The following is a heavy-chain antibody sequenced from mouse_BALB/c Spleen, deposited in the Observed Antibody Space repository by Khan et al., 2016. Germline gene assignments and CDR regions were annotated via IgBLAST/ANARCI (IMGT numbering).Heavy chain of an antibody. Sequence: VRLQQSGAELVKPGASVKLSCTASGFNIKDTYMHWVKQRPEQGLEWIGRIDPANGNTKYDPKFQGKATITADTSSNTAYLQLSCLTSEDTAVYYCARSPYDYDVGFAYWGQGTLVTVSA. D-gene: IGHD2-4*01. V-gene: IGHV14-3*02. J-gene: IGHJ3*01. CDR3: ARSPYDYDVGFAY. CDR1: GFNIKDTY. CDR2: IDPANGNT.